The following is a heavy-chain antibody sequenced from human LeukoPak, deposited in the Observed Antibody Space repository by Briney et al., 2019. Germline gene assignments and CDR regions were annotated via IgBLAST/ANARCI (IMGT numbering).Heavy chain of an antibody. V-gene: IGHV4-59*01. Sequence: SGTLSLTCTVSGGSISSYYWSWIRQPPGKGLEWIGYIFYSGSTNYNPSLKSRVTISVDRSKTQFSLKLSSVTAADTAVYYCARATKWLGNHYYYAMDVWGQGTTVAVSS. CDR1: GGSISSYY. CDR3: ARATKWLGNHYYYAMDV. CDR2: IFYSGST. J-gene: IGHJ6*02. D-gene: IGHD6-19*01.